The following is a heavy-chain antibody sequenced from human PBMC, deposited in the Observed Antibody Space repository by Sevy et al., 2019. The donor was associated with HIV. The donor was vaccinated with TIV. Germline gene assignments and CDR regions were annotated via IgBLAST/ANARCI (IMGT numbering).Heavy chain of an antibody. D-gene: IGHD4-17*01. V-gene: IGHV3-49*03. CDR2: IRSDVYGGTT. Sequence: SLRLSCTASGFTFGEYSMSWFRQAPGKGLERVSFIRSDVYGGTTEYAASVKGRFTISRDDSKSIAYLQMSSLKTEDTAVYYCSRGRRVYADYGVDYWGQGTLVYVSS. CDR3: SRGRRVYADYGVDY. J-gene: IGHJ4*02. CDR1: GFTFGEYS.